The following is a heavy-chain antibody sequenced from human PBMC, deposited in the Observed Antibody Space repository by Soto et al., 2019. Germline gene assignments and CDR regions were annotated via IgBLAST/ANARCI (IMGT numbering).Heavy chain of an antibody. CDR2: IGPSGGDI. J-gene: IGHJ4*02. CDR1: GFTFYSYA. CDR3: ARKIFGYHPFDY. Sequence: EVQLLESGGGLVQPGGSLRLSCAASGFTFYSYAMAWVRQAPGKGLEWVSSIGPSGGDISYADSVKGRFSVSRDNSKNTLYLKMNTLRAEDTAVYYCARKIFGYHPFDYWGQGTLVTVSS. D-gene: IGHD3-3*01. V-gene: IGHV3-23*01.